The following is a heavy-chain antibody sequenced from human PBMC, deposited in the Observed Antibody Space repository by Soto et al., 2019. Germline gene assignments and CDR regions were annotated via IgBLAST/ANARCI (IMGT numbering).Heavy chain of an antibody. J-gene: IGHJ6*02. CDR1: GGSFSGYY. D-gene: IGHD2-2*01. CDR3: ARCGYCSSTSCYIYYYYGMDV. Sequence: QVQLQQWGAGLLKPSETLSLTCAVYGGSFSGYYWSWIRQPPGKGLEWIGEINHSGSTNYNPSLKSRGTISVDTSKNQFSLKLSSVTAADTAVYYCARCGYCSSTSCYIYYYYGMDVWGQGTTVTVSS. V-gene: IGHV4-34*01. CDR2: INHSGST.